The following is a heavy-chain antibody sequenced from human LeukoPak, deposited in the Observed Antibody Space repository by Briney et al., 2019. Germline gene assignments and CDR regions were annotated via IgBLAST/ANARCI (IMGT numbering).Heavy chain of an antibody. CDR3: ARNTYGHLNWFDP. D-gene: IGHD3-10*01. CDR1: GGSFSGYY. V-gene: IGHV4-34*01. J-gene: IGHJ5*02. CDR2: IYYAGYT. Sequence: PSETLSLTCAVYGGSFSGYYWSWIRQTPGKALEWIGSIYYAGYTYYNPSLKSRVTMSLDTAKDQISLRLTSVTAADTAVYFCARNTYGHLNWFDPWGQGTLVTVSS.